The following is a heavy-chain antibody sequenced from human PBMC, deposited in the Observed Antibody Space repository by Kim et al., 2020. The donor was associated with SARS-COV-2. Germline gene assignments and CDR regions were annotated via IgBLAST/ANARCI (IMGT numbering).Heavy chain of an antibody. V-gene: IGHV4-59*01. CDR3: AGGTMFPYRSAWEGNYYYYQGMDV. D-gene: IGHD6-19*01. CDR2: FFYGGTS. J-gene: IGHJ6*02. Sequence: SETLSLSCTVSGGSIRSNYWSWIRQPPGKGLEWIGYFFYGGTSIYNPSLNSRVTISVDTSKNQFSLRLTSVTAADAAVYFCAGGTMFPYRSAWEGNYYYYQGMDVWGQGTTVTVSS. CDR1: GGSIRSNY.